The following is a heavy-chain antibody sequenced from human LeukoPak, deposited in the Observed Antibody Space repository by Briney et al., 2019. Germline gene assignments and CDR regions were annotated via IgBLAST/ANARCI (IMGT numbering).Heavy chain of an antibody. CDR1: GGSISSYY. V-gene: IGHV4-59*01. D-gene: IGHD2-15*01. CDR2: IYYTGST. Sequence: SETLSLTCTVSGGSISSYYWSWIRQPPGKGLEWIGYIYYTGSTNYNPSLMSRVSMSVDTSKNQFSLKLSSVTAADTAVYYCARAYCSGGICFDYWGQGTLVTVSS. CDR3: ARAYCSGGICFDY. J-gene: IGHJ4*02.